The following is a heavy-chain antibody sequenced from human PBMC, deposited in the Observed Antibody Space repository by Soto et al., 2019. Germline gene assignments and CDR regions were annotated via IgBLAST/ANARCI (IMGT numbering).Heavy chain of an antibody. D-gene: IGHD2-15*01. Sequence: EVQLAESGGGLVQPGGSLRLSCAASGFTFRNYWMYWVRQAPGKGLEWVSRLNSDGSVSSHADSVKGRLTISRDNVKNTLYLHMDSMRAEDTAVYYCARGDCVGGTCDSLAGSFYFYMDVWGKGTTVTVFS. CDR1: GFTFRNYW. J-gene: IGHJ6*03. V-gene: IGHV3-74*02. CDR3: ARGDCVGGTCDSLAGSFYFYMDV. CDR2: LNSDGSVS.